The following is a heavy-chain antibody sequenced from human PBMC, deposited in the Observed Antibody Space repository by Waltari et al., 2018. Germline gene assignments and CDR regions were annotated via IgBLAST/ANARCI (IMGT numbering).Heavy chain of an antibody. V-gene: IGHV4-38-2*01. CDR2: IYHGGST. CDR3: VRPSHLWLGNAAFDI. Sequence: QVQLQESGPGLVKPSETLSLTCAVSGYSISSGYYWGWIRQPPGKGLEWIGSIYHGGSTYYNPSLKSRVTISVDTSKNQFSLKLSSVTAADTAIYYCVRPSHLWLGNAAFDIWGQGTMVTVSP. D-gene: IGHD3-10*01. CDR1: GYSISSGYY. J-gene: IGHJ3*02.